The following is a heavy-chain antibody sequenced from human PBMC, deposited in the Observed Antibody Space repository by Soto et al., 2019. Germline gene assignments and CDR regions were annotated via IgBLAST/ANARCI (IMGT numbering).Heavy chain of an antibody. CDR3: ARGRWSTFDY. V-gene: IGHV6-1*01. CDR1: GGSVSSNNIA. D-gene: IGHD2-15*01. J-gene: IGHJ4*02. CDR2: TYYRSKWYN. Sequence: SQTLPLTGAVSGGSVSSNNIAWNWLRQSPWRGLEWLGRTYYRSKWYNEYAVSVRSRITINLDTSKNQFSLQLNSVTPEDTAVYYCARGRWSTFDYSDKGAHVTVFS.